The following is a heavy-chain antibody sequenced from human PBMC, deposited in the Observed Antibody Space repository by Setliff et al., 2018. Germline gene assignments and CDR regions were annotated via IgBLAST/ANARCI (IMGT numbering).Heavy chain of an antibody. CDR3: ARHVGSRSRGYNYYYYYMDV. D-gene: IGHD3-10*01. Sequence: SETLSLTCAVYGESFSGYFWSWIRQTPEKGLEWIGEISHSGNTNYNPSFKSRVTISIDTSKNQFSLKLTSVTAADTAVYYCARHVGSRSRGYNYYYYYMDVWGKGTTVTVSS. CDR1: GESFSGYF. V-gene: IGHV4-34*01. J-gene: IGHJ6*03. CDR2: ISHSGNT.